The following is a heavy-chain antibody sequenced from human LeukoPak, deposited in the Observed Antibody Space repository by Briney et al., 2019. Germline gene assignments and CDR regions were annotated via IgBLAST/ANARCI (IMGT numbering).Heavy chain of an antibody. D-gene: IGHD6-13*01. CDR3: ARRRGWKQQLVYFDY. V-gene: IGHV4-59*08. J-gene: IGHJ4*02. Sequence: SETLSLTCTVSGGSITSYYWSWIRQPPGKGLEWIGYLFHSGTRRYNPSLKSRVTISADPTKNQIFLTLNSTTAADTAVYYCARRRGWKQQLVYFDYWGQGTLVTVSS. CDR1: GGSITSYY. CDR2: LFHSGTR.